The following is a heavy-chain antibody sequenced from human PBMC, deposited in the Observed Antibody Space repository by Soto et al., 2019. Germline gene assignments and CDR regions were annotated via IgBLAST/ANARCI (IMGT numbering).Heavy chain of an antibody. V-gene: IGHV1-8*01. CDR3: ARGLRITIFGVVTGPYFDY. J-gene: IGHJ4*02. D-gene: IGHD3-3*01. CDR2: MNPNSGNT. Sequence: GASVTVSCKASVYTFTSYDINWVRQAPGQGLEWMGWMNPNSGNTGYAQKFQGRVTISVDTSKNQFSLKLSSVTAADTAVYYCARGLRITIFGVVTGPYFDYWGQGTLVTVSS. CDR1: VYTFTSYD.